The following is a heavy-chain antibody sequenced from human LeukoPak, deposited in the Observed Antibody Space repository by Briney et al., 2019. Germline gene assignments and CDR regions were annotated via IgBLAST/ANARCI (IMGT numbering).Heavy chain of an antibody. D-gene: IGHD2-8*01. J-gene: IGHJ4*02. Sequence: GGSLRLSCAASAASGFTFSNYGMHWVRQAPGKGLEWVAVISYDGSNKYYADSVKGRFTISRDNSKNTLYLQMDSLRAEDTAVYYCARDPPATILYLFDYWGQGTLVTVSS. CDR2: ISYDGSNK. CDR3: ARDPPATILYLFDY. CDR1: GFTFSNYG. V-gene: IGHV3-30*03.